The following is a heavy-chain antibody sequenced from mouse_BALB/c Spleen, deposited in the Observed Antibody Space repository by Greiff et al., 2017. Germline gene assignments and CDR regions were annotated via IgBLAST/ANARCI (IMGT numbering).Heavy chain of an antibody. D-gene: IGHD2-4*01. Sequence: VKLVESGGGLVKPGGSLKLSCAASGFTFSSYTMSWVRQTPEKRLEWVATISSGGSYTYYPDSVKGRFTISRDNAKNTLYLQMSSLKSEDTAMYYCTRNDYDGGAWFAYWGQGTLVTVSA. J-gene: IGHJ3*01. CDR3: TRNDYDGGAWFAY. CDR1: GFTFSSYT. CDR2: ISSGGSYT. V-gene: IGHV5-6-4*01.